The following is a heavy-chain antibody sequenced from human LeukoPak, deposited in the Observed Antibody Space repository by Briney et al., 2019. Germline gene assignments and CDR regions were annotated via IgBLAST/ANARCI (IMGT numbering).Heavy chain of an antibody. Sequence: PSETLSLTCTVSGGSINSDYWGWIRQTPGKGLEWIGRIYTSGGTSYNPSLKSRVTMSVDKSNNQFSLNLGSVTAADTGVYYCVGRGSSSGTFDVWGPGTMVIVSS. J-gene: IGHJ3*01. V-gene: IGHV4-4*07. CDR2: IYTSGGT. CDR3: VGRGSSSGTFDV. D-gene: IGHD6-6*01. CDR1: GGSINSDY.